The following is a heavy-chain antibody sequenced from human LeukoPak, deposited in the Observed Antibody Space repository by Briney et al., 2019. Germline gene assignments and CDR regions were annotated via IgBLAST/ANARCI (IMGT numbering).Heavy chain of an antibody. V-gene: IGHV4-34*01. D-gene: IGHD2-15*01. J-gene: IGHJ4*02. CDR3: AGRHTEPNKDIVVVATQYYFDY. Sequence: PSETLSLTCAVYGGSFSGYYWSWIRQPPGKGLEWIGEINHSGSTNYNPSLKSRVTISVDTSKNQFSLKLSSVTAADTAVYYCAGRHTEPNKDIVVVATQYYFDYWGQGTLVTVSS. CDR2: INHSGST. CDR1: GGSFSGYY.